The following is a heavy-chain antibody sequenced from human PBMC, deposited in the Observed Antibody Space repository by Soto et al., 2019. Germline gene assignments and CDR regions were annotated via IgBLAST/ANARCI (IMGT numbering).Heavy chain of an antibody. J-gene: IGHJ4*02. Sequence: QVQLQESGPRLVSPSQTLSLTCTVSGGSISSAAYCWSWIRQSPDKGLEWIGHIYDGGTTYSSPSLKGLVTSPADTSETQCSLKLSSVRAADTAVYYCARGPSGDKLDYWGQGIQVTVSS. V-gene: IGHV4-30-4*01. CDR2: IYDGGTT. CDR1: GGSISSAAYC. CDR3: ARGPSGDKLDY. D-gene: IGHD7-27*01.